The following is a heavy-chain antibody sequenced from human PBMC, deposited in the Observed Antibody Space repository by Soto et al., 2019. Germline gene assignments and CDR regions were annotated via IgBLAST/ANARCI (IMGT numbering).Heavy chain of an antibody. CDR2: IYYSGST. CDR1: GGSFSGYY. Sequence: SETLSLTCAVYGGSFSGYYWSWIRQPPGKGLEWIGYIYYSGSTYYNPSLKSRVTISVDTSKNQFSLKLSSVTAADTAVYYCARERVVIAIIDYWGQGTLVTVSS. V-gene: IGHV4-34*09. D-gene: IGHD2-21*01. J-gene: IGHJ4*02. CDR3: ARERVVIAIIDY.